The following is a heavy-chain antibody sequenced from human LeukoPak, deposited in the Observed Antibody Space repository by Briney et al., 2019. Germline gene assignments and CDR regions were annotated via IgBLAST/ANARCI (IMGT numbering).Heavy chain of an antibody. CDR3: ARGYRGVRGVSPDY. CDR2: INPNSGGT. V-gene: IGHV1-2*02. Sequence: ASVKVSCKASGYTFTGYYMHWVRQAPGQGLEWMGWINPNSGGTNYAQKFQGRVTMTRDTSISTAYMELSSLRSDDTAVYYCARGYRGVRGVSPDYWGQGTLVTVSS. D-gene: IGHD3-10*01. CDR1: GYTFTGYY. J-gene: IGHJ4*02.